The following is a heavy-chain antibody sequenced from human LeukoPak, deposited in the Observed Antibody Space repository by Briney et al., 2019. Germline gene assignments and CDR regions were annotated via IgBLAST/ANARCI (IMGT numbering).Heavy chain of an antibody. D-gene: IGHD2-21*02. Sequence: SQTLSLTCTVSGGSISSGGYYWSWIRQHPEKGLEWIGYIYYTGSTYYNPSLESRLTISVDTSKNQFSLKLSSVTAADTAVYYCARDSRGGDYDYFDFWGQGTLVTVSS. CDR1: GGSISSGGYY. CDR3: ARDSRGGDYDYFDF. V-gene: IGHV4-31*03. J-gene: IGHJ4*02. CDR2: IYYTGST.